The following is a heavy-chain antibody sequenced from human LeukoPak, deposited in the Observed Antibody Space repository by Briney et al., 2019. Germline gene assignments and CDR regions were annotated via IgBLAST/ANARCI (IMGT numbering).Heavy chain of an antibody. CDR2: IYHSGST. CDR3: ARGSQVDDFWSGYRAPLDY. V-gene: IGHV4-30-2*01. D-gene: IGHD3-3*01. CDR1: GGSISSGGYS. Sequence: PSETLSLTCAVSGGSISSGGYSWSWIRQPPGKGLEWIGYIYHSGSTYYNPSLKSRVTISVDRSKNQFSLKLSSVTAADTAVYFCARGSQVDDFWSGYRAPLDYWGQGTLVTVSS. J-gene: IGHJ4*02.